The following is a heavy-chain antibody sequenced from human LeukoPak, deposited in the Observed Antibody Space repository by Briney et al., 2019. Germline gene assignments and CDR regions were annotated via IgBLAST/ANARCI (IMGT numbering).Heavy chain of an antibody. CDR1: GFTFSSYE. J-gene: IGHJ3*02. Sequence: PGGSLRLSCAASGFTFSSYEMNWVRQAPGKGLEWVSYITSSGSTIYYADSVKGRFTISRDNAKNSLYLQMNSLRAEDTAVYYCANEGAYCGGDCDPGAFDIWDQGTMVTVSS. D-gene: IGHD2-21*02. V-gene: IGHV3-48*03. CDR3: ANEGAYCGGDCDPGAFDI. CDR2: ITSSGSTI.